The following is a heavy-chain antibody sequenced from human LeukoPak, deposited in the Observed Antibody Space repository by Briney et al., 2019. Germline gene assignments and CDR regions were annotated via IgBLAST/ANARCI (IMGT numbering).Heavy chain of an antibody. CDR3: ARVFRGSSDY. J-gene: IGHJ4*02. V-gene: IGHV3-30*01. Sequence: AGGSLRLSCAASGFTFSSYAMHWVRQAPGKGLEWVAVKYYADSVKGRFTISRDNSKNTLYLQMNSLRAEDTAVYYCARVFRGSSDYRGQGTLVTVSS. D-gene: IGHD6-6*01. CDR1: GFTFSSYA. CDR2: K.